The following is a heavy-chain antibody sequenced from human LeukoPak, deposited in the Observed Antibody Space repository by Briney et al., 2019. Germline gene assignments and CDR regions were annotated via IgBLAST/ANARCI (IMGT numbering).Heavy chain of an antibody. CDR2: IFYSGST. D-gene: IGHD1-26*01. V-gene: IGHV4-59*01. CDR3: ARGGSIVGTTPHDAFDI. J-gene: IGHJ3*02. Sequence: SETLSLTCTVSGASISSYYWSWIRQPPGRGLEWIGYIFYSGSTSYNPSLKSRVAISVDTSKNQVSLRLSSVTAADMAVYYCARGGSIVGTTPHDAFDIWGLGTVVTVS. CDR1: GASISSYY.